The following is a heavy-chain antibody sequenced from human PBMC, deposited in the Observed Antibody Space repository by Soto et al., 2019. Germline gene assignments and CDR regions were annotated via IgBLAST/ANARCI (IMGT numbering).Heavy chain of an antibody. V-gene: IGHV4-39*01. J-gene: IGHJ6*03. D-gene: IGHD3-3*01. CDR3: ARFYYDFRRGYYTRSEYYYMDV. Sequence: PSATLSLTCSVSGGSISSSSYYWGLILQPPGKGLEWIGSIYYSGSTYYNPSLKSRVTISLDTSKNQFSLKLSSGTAADTAVYYCARFYYDFRRGYYTRSEYYYMDVWGKGTTVTVSS. CDR2: IYYSGST. CDR1: GGSISSSSYY.